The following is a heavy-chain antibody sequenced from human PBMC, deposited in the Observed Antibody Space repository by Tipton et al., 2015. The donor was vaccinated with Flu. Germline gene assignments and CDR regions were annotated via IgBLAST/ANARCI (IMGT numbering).Heavy chain of an antibody. CDR3: TTDNWGNNY. Sequence: SLRLSCAASGFTFSNAWMSWVRQAPGGGLEWVGRIKSTIDGGTTEDAAPVKGRFIISRDDSKNTLYLQMNSLKTEDTAVYYCTTDNWGNNYWGQVTLVTVTS. CDR1: GFTFSNAW. CDR2: IKSTIDGGTT. V-gene: IGHV3-15*01. D-gene: IGHD7-27*01. J-gene: IGHJ4*02.